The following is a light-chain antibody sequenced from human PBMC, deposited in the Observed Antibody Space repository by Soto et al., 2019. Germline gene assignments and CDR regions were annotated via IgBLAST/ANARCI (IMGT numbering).Light chain of an antibody. V-gene: IGKV3-15*01. CDR3: QQYNNWPWYT. CDR2: GAS. Sequence: EIVMTQSPATLSVSPGERATLSCRASQSVSSNLAWYQQKPGQAPRLLIYGASTRATGIPARFSGSGSGIEFTLTVSSLQSEDFAVYYCQQYNNWPWYTFGQGTKLEIK. CDR1: QSVSSN. J-gene: IGKJ2*01.